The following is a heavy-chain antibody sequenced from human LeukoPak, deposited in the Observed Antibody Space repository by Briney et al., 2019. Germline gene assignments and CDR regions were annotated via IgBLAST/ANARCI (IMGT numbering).Heavy chain of an antibody. CDR2: INPNSGGT. CDR3: ARGGGERGYSGYDPGTFDY. D-gene: IGHD5-12*01. CDR1: GYTFTGCY. V-gene: IGHV1-2*04. Sequence: ASVKVSCKASGYTFTGCYMHWVRQAPGQGLEWMGWINPNSGGTNYAQKFQGWVTMTRDTSISTAYMELSRLRSDDTAVYYCARGGGERGYSGYDPGTFDYWGQGTLVTVSS. J-gene: IGHJ4*02.